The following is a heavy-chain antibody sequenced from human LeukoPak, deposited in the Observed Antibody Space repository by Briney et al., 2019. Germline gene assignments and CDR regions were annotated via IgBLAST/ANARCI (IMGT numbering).Heavy chain of an antibody. V-gene: IGHV1-46*01. CDR1: GYTFTSYY. J-gene: IGHJ4*02. CDR2: INPSGGST. D-gene: IGHD3-22*01. Sequence: ASVKVSCKASGYTFTSYYMHWVRQAPGQGLEWMGIINPSGGSTSYAQKFQGRVTMTRDMSTSTVYMELSSLRSEDTAVYYCARDAKSTYYYDSSGHYSLFWGQGTLVTVSS. CDR3: ARDAKSTYYYDSSGHYSLF.